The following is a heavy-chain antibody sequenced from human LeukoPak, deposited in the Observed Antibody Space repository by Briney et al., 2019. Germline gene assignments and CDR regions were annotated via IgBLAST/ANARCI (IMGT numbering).Heavy chain of an antibody. J-gene: IGHJ4*02. CDR3: ARTLRYYDSSGYALDY. V-gene: IGHV4-59*01. D-gene: IGHD3-22*01. CDR2: IYYSGST. CDR1: GGSISSYY. Sequence: SETLSLTCTVSGGSISSYYWSWIREPPGEGLEWIGYIYYSGSTNYNPSLKSRVTISVDTSKNQFSLKLSSVTAADTAVYYCARTLRYYDSSGYALDYWGQGTLVTVSS.